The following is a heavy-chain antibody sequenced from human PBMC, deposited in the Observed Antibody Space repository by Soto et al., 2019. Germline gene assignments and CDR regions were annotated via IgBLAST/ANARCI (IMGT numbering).Heavy chain of an antibody. CDR2: FDPEDGET. V-gene: IGHV1-24*01. Sequence: ASVKVSCKVSGYTLTELSMHWVRQAPGKGLEWMGGFDPEDGETIYAQKFQGRVTMTEDTSTDTAYMELSSLRSEDTAVYYCATDRATMVRGVIKPLDYWGQGTLVTVSS. CDR3: ATDRATMVRGVIKPLDY. D-gene: IGHD3-10*01. J-gene: IGHJ4*02. CDR1: GYTLTELS.